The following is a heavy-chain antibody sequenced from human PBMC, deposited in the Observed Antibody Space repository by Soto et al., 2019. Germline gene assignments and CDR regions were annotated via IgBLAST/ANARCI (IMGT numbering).Heavy chain of an antibody. D-gene: IGHD3-10*01. J-gene: IGHJ6*01. CDR1: GYIFCINIAS. CDR2: TYYRSKWYN. V-gene: IGHV6-1*01. Sequence: PSQPLXLTCAISGYIFCINIASLNLIMQSPSRGLEWLGRTYYRSKWYNDYAVSVKSRITINPDTSKNQFSLQLNSVTPEDTALYYCARDLMLRGSPITKKYGMDVWGQGTTVTVSS. CDR3: ARDLMLRGSPITKKYGMDV.